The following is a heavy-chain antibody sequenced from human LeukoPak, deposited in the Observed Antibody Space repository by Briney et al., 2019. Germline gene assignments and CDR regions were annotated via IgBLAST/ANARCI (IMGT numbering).Heavy chain of an antibody. Sequence: ASVKVSCKASGYTFTSYGTSWVRQAPGQGLEWMGWISAYNGNTNYAQKLQGRVTMTTDTSTSTAYMELRSLRSDDTAVYYCARDQYQLLYSYYYYGMDVWGQGTTVTVSS. CDR3: ARDQYQLLYSYYYYGMDV. V-gene: IGHV1-18*01. J-gene: IGHJ6*02. CDR1: GYTFTSYG. D-gene: IGHD2-2*02. CDR2: ISAYNGNT.